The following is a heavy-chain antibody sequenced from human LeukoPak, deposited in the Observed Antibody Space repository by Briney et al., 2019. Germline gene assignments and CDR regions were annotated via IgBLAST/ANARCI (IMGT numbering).Heavy chain of an antibody. J-gene: IGHJ4*02. CDR2: INGGGVNT. D-gene: IGHD3-22*01. Sequence: GGSLRLSCAASGFTFSSYAMSWVRQAPGKGLEWVSTINGGGVNTHYADSVGGRFTISRDNSKNTLFLQMNSLRDEDTAVYYCAKLGGYYDNSASRYFDYWGQGTLVTVSS. V-gene: IGHV3-23*01. CDR1: GFTFSSYA. CDR3: AKLGGYYDNSASRYFDY.